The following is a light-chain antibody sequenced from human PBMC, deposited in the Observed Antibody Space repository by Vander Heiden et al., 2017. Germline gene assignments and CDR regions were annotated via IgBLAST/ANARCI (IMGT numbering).Light chain of an antibody. CDR2: AAS. V-gene: IGKV1-39*01. J-gene: IGKJ3*01. Sequence: DIQMPQSPSSLSASVGDRVTITCRASQSINSYLNWYQQKPGKAPKLLIYAASSLQSGVPSRFSGSGSGTDFTLTISSLQPEDFATYYCQQSYSTLFTFGPGTKVDIK. CDR3: QQSYSTLFT. CDR1: QSINSY.